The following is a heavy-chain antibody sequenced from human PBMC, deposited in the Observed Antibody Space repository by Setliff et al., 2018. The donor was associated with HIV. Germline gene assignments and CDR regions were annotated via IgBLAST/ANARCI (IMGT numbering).Heavy chain of an antibody. CDR2: ISSSGSTT. D-gene: IGHD4-17*01. Sequence: LRLSCAASGFTFSSYSLSWVRQAPGKGLEWISYISSSGSTTYYADSVKGRFTISRDNAKNSLHLQMNSLRVEDTAVYYCVRPPDVMTKVTKANCWGRGILVTVSS. CDR1: GFTFSSYS. J-gene: IGHJ2*01. CDR3: VRPPDVMTKVTKANC. V-gene: IGHV3-48*01.